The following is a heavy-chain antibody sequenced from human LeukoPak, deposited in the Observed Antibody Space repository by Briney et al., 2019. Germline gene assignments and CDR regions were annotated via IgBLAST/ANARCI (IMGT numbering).Heavy chain of an antibody. CDR2: ISSSSSTI. Sequence: GGSLRLSCAASGFTFSSYSMNWVRQAPGKGLEWVSYISSSSSTIYYADSVKGRFTISRDNAKNSLYLQMNSLRAEDTAVYYCARGGVFGGYSHYYMDVWGKGTTVTISS. D-gene: IGHD5-12*01. CDR3: ARGGVFGGYSHYYMDV. V-gene: IGHV3-48*01. CDR1: GFTFSSYS. J-gene: IGHJ6*03.